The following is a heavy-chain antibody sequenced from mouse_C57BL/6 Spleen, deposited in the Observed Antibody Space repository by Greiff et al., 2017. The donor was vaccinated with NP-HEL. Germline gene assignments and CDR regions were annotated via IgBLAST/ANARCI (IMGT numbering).Heavy chain of an antibody. CDR2: INPGSGGT. Sequence: QVQLQQSGAELVRPGTSVKVSCKASGYAFTNYLIEWVKQRPGQGLEWIGVINPGSGGTNYNEKFKGKATLTADKSSSTAYMQLSSLTSEDAAVYFCARSDDYGFAYWGQGTLVTVSA. J-gene: IGHJ3*01. CDR1: GYAFTNYL. V-gene: IGHV1-54*01. CDR3: ARSDDYGFAY. D-gene: IGHD2-4*01.